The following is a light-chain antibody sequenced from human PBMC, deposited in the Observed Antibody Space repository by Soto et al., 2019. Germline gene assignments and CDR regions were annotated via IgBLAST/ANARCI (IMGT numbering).Light chain of an antibody. V-gene: IGKV3-20*01. Sequence: EIVLTQSPGTLSLSPGERATLSCRASQSVSTNYLAWYQQKPGQAPRLLIYGASSKATGIPDRFSGSWSGTDFTLIINRLEPEDFAVYYCQHYDNSPLTFGGGTKVEIK. CDR1: QSVSTNY. J-gene: IGKJ4*01. CDR2: GAS. CDR3: QHYDNSPLT.